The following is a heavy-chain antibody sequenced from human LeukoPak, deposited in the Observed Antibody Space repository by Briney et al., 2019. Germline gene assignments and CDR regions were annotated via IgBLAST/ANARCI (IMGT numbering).Heavy chain of an antibody. Sequence: ASVKVSCKASGYTFNGYYRHWVRQAPGQGLEWMGWINPNSGGTNYVENFQGRVTMTRDTSISTALLELSRLRSEDTAVYYCAREIGSGSWDYWGQGTLVTVSS. D-gene: IGHD1-26*01. CDR3: AREIGSGSWDY. CDR1: GYTFNGYY. V-gene: IGHV1-2*02. J-gene: IGHJ4*02. CDR2: INPNSGGT.